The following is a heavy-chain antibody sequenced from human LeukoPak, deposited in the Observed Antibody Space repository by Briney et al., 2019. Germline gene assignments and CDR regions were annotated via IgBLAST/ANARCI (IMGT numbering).Heavy chain of an antibody. J-gene: IGHJ4*02. CDR2: IKSKTDGGTT. D-gene: IGHD2-15*01. CDR1: GFTFSNAW. CDR3: TTAHVVVVAATPF. V-gene: IGHV3-15*01. Sequence: PGGSLRLSCAASGFTFSNAWMSWVRQAAGKGREWVGRIKSKTDGGTTDYAAPVKGRFTISRDHSKNTLYLQMNSLKTEDTAVYYCTTAHVVVVAATPFWGQGTLVTVSS.